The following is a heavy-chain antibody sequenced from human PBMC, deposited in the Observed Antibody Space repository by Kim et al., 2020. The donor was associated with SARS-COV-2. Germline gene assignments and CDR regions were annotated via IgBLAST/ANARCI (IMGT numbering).Heavy chain of an antibody. CDR3: ARILGAGNYDLAMDL. Sequence: AKKVQGRVTMTEDSSTDTPYMELRSLTTEDTAVYYCARILGAGNYDLAMDLWGQGTTVTVSS. V-gene: IGHV1-24*01. D-gene: IGHD3-16*01. J-gene: IGHJ6*02.